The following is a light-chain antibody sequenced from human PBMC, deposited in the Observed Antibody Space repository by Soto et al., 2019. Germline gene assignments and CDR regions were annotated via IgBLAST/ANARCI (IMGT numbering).Light chain of an antibody. Sequence: QSALTQPASVSGSPGQSITNSCTGTSSDVGAYNSVSWYQQHPGKAPKLMIYEVNNRPSGVSDRFSGSKSGNTASLTISGLQAEDEADYYCNSYTRSSTLVFGGGTKVTVL. J-gene: IGLJ3*02. CDR3: NSYTRSSTLV. CDR2: EVN. CDR1: SSDVGAYNS. V-gene: IGLV2-14*01.